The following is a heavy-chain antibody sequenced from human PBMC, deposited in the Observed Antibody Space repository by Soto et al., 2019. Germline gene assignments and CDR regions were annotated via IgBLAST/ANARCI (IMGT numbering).Heavy chain of an antibody. Sequence: ASVKVSCKASGYTFTSYYMHWVRQAPGQGLEWMGIINPSGGSTSYAQKFQGRVTMTRDTSTSTVYMELSSLRSEDTAVYYCARVRTDYDFWSGYYTHWFDPWGQGTLVTVS. CDR2: INPSGGST. D-gene: IGHD3-3*01. J-gene: IGHJ5*02. V-gene: IGHV1-46*01. CDR1: GYTFTSYY. CDR3: ARVRTDYDFWSGYYTHWFDP.